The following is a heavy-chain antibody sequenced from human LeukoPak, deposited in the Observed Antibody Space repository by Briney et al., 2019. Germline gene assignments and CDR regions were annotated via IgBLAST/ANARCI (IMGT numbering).Heavy chain of an antibody. J-gene: IGHJ4*02. D-gene: IGHD5-24*01. CDR1: GFTFTNYF. Sequence: GGSLRHSCAASGFTFTNYFMNWVRQAPGKGLEWVSSISSSSYIYYPDSVKGRFTVSRDNAKNSLYLQMNSLRAEDTAVYYCATCRDGYNSPFDYWGQGTLVTVSS. CDR3: ATCRDGYNSPFDY. CDR2: ISSSSYI. V-gene: IGHV3-69-1*01.